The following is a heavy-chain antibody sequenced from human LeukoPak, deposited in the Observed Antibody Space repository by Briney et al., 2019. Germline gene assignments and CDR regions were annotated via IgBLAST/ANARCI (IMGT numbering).Heavy chain of an antibody. D-gene: IGHD3-3*01. CDR3: VVGLGEY. J-gene: IGHJ4*02. CDR1: GFVFGSYW. CDR2: INTDGII. Sequence: GGSLRLSCTASGFVFGSYWMHWVRQAPGKRLVWVSRINTDGIITYADSVKGRFTVSRDNAKGTMSLQINSLRVEDTALYYCVVGLGEYRGQGTLVTVSS. V-gene: IGHV3-74*03.